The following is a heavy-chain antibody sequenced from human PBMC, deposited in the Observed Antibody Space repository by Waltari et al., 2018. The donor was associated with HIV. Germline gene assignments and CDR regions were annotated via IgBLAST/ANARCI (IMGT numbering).Heavy chain of an antibody. CDR3: VKERGPFNGFDI. CDR2: IWSDGYNK. Sequence: QVYLMESGGGVVQPGGSLRLPCAASGFPFSSHGMHWVRQAPGKGLEWVAVIWSDGYNKFYADSVRGRFTFSRDNSKYTLSLQMNSLRAEDTALYYCVKERGPFNGFDIWGQGTMVTVSS. D-gene: IGHD3-16*01. CDR1: GFPFSSHG. J-gene: IGHJ3*02. V-gene: IGHV3-33*06.